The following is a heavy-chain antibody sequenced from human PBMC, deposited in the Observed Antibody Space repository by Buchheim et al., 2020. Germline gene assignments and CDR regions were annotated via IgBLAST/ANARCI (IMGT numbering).Heavy chain of an antibody. J-gene: IGHJ6*02. V-gene: IGHV3-30*18. CDR3: AKGHYDFWSGYPLLYYYYGMDV. CDR1: GFTFSSYG. Sequence: QVQLVESGGGVVQPGRSLRLSCAASGFTFSSYGMHWVRQAPGKGLEWVAVISYDGSNKYYADSVKGRFTISRDNSKNTLYLQMDNLRAEDTAVYYCAKGHYDFWSGYPLLYYYYGMDVWGQGTT. CDR2: ISYDGSNK. D-gene: IGHD3-3*01.